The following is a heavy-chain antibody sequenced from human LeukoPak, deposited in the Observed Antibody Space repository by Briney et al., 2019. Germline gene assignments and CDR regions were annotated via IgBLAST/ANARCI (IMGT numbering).Heavy chain of an antibody. CDR3: ARAELHDQYYYDSSGYYYDDY. D-gene: IGHD3-22*01. V-gene: IGHV3-30-3*01. Sequence: GRSLSLSCAASGFTFSSYAMHWVRQAPGKGLEWVAVISYDGSNKYYADSVKGRFTISRDNSKNTLYLQMNSLRAEDTAVYYCARAELHDQYYYDSSGYYYDDYWGQGTLVTVSS. CDR1: GFTFSSYA. CDR2: ISYDGSNK. J-gene: IGHJ4*02.